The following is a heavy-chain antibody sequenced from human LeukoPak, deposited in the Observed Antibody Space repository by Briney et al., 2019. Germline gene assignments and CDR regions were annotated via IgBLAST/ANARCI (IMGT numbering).Heavy chain of an antibody. Sequence: ASVKVSCKASGGTFSSYAISWVRQAPGQGLEWMGGIIPIFGTANYAQKFQGRVTITTDESTSTAYMELNSLRSEDTAVYYCARAWSRIAARNNWFDPWGQGTLATVSS. CDR1: GGTFSSYA. V-gene: IGHV1-69*05. J-gene: IGHJ5*02. CDR2: IIPIFGTA. D-gene: IGHD6-6*01. CDR3: ARAWSRIAARNNWFDP.